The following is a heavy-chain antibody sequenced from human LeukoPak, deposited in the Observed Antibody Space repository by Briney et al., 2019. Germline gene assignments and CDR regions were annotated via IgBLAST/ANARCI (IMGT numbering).Heavy chain of an antibody. J-gene: IGHJ4*02. D-gene: IGHD5-12*01. V-gene: IGHV4-61*08. CDR1: GGSVSSGGYY. Sequence: SETLSLTCTVSGGSVSSGGYYWSWIRQPPGKGLEWIGYISYCGSTNYNPSLKSRVTISVDTSKNQFSLKLSSVTAADTAVYYSARVRVGLVARLDYWGQGTLVTVSS. CDR3: ARVRVGLVARLDY. CDR2: ISYCGST.